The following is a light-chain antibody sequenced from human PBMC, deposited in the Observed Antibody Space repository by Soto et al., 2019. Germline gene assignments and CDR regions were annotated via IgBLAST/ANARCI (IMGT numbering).Light chain of an antibody. CDR3: LQYRSFPRT. CDR2: AAS. Sequence: DIQLTQSPSSVSASVGDRVTITCRASQGIRDDLGWYQQKAGEAPKRLIYAASSLHSGVPSRFSGSGSGTEFTLTISSLQPEDFATYYCLQYRSFPRTFGQGTKVDIK. J-gene: IGKJ1*01. CDR1: QGIRDD. V-gene: IGKV1-17*01.